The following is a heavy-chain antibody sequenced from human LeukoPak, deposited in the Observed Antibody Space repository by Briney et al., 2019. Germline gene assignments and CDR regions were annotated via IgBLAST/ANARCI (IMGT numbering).Heavy chain of an antibody. J-gene: IGHJ5*02. CDR1: GFTFSSYW. D-gene: IGHD2-2*01. V-gene: IGHV3-7*01. Sequence: GGSLRLSCAASGFTFSSYWMSWVRQAPGEGLEWVANIKQDGSEKYYVDSVKGRFTISRDNAKNSLYLQMNSLRAEDTAVYYCARDDCSSISCYHNWFDPWGQGTLVTVSS. CDR3: ARDDCSSISCYHNWFDP. CDR2: IKQDGSEK.